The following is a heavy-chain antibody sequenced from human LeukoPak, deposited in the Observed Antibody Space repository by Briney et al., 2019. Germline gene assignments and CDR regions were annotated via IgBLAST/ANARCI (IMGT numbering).Heavy chain of an antibody. J-gene: IGHJ5*02. D-gene: IGHD2-15*01. V-gene: IGHV4-31*03. Sequence: SETLSLTCTVSGGSVSRGGYYWNWIRQHPGKGLEWIGFTSYSEGTYYNPSLMSRITISVDTSKNQFSLKLSSVTAADTAVYYCARDNDCSGGSCYSRWFDPWGQGTLVTVSS. CDR3: ARDNDCSGGSCYSRWFDP. CDR1: GGSVSRGGYY. CDR2: TSYSEGT.